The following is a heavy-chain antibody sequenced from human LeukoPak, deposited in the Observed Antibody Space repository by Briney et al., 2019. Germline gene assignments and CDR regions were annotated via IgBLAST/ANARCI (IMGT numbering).Heavy chain of an antibody. Sequence: SETLSLTCTVSGGSISSYYWSWIRQPPGKGLEWIGYIYHSGSTDYNPSLKSRVTISVDTSKSQFSLKLTSVTAADTAVYYCALGPNYYYYYYMDVWGKGTTVTVSS. V-gene: IGHV4-4*09. CDR1: GGSISSYY. J-gene: IGHJ6*03. CDR3: ALGPNYYYYYYMDV. CDR2: IYHSGST.